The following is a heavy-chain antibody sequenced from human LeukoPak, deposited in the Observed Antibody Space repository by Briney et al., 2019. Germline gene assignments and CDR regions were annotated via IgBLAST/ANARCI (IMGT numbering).Heavy chain of an antibody. V-gene: IGHV3-7*01. CDR2: IREDGSQK. J-gene: IGHJ4*02. Sequence: GGSLRLSCAASGFTFSSSWMTWVRQVPGKGLEWVASIREDGSQKSAVDSVRGRFTVSRDNAKNLVYLQMDSLRAEDTAVYYWARGPTNGQAFDYWGQGTLVSVSS. CDR1: GFTFSSSW. D-gene: IGHD2-8*01. CDR3: ARGPTNGQAFDY.